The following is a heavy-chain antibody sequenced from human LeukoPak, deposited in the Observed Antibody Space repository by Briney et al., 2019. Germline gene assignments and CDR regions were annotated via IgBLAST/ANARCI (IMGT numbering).Heavy chain of an antibody. CDR2: IYCSGST. D-gene: IGHD6-19*01. CDR3: AVAGLSGIDY. V-gene: IGHV4-59*01. Sequence: SETLSLTCTVSGGSISSYYWSWIRQPPGKGLEWIGYIYCSGSTNYNPSLKSRVTISVDTSKNQFSLKLSSVTAADTAVYYCAVAGLSGIDYWGQGTLVTVSS. J-gene: IGHJ4*02. CDR1: GGSISSYY.